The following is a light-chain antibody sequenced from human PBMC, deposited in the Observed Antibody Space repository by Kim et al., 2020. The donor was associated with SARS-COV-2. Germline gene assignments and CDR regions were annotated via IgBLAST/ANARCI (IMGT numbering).Light chain of an antibody. Sequence: YNYVSWYQQRPGKAPKVMIYDVIKRPSGVSNRFSGSKSGNTASLTISGLQAEDEGDYYCSSYTSSSTWVFGGGTQLTVL. V-gene: IGLV2-14*04. CDR3: SSYTSSSTWV. CDR2: DVI. CDR1: YNY. J-gene: IGLJ3*02.